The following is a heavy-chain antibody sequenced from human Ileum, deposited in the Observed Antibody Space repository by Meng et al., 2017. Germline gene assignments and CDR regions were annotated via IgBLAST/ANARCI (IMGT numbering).Heavy chain of an antibody. J-gene: IGHJ4*02. D-gene: IGHD2/OR15-2a*01. CDR2: IYQVGST. CDR3: ASSTSGPELNY. CDR1: GGSISSSAYS. Sequence: HLQLQESGSGLVTSSQTLSLTCTVSGGSISSSAYSWTWIRQPPGKGLEWIGYIYQVGSTNYNPSLKSRVTIFVDTSKNQFSLKLTSVTAADTAVYYCASSTSGPELNYRGQGTLVTVSS. V-gene: IGHV4-30-2*01.